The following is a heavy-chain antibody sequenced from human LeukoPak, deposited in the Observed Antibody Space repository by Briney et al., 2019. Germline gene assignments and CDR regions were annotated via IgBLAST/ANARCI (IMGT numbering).Heavy chain of an antibody. CDR3: ARHPRSGSYYGVFDY. J-gene: IGHJ4*02. D-gene: IGHD1-26*01. CDR2: IYYSGST. CDR1: GGSNSSGDYY. Sequence: PSQTLSLACTVSGGSNSSGDYYWSWIRQPPGKGLEWIGYIYYSGSTYYNPSLKSRVTISVDTSKNQFSLKLSSVTAADTAVYYCARHPRSGSYYGVFDYWGQGTLVTVSS. V-gene: IGHV4-30-4*08.